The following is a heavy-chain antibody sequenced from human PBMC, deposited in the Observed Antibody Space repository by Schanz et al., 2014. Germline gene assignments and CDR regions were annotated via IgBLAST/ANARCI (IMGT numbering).Heavy chain of an antibody. CDR2: FYNPGST. J-gene: IGHJ4*02. Sequence: QVQLQESGPGLVKPSETLSLTCTVSGDSVNSNYWNWIRQSPGRGLEWIGHFYNPGSTNYNPSLKSRPTISIDTSTNQASLKLTSVTAADTAVYFCARNKYTSGWYYFDYWGQGVLVTVSS. CDR3: ARNKYTSGWYYFDY. D-gene: IGHD6-19*01. CDR1: GDSVNSNY. V-gene: IGHV4-59*08.